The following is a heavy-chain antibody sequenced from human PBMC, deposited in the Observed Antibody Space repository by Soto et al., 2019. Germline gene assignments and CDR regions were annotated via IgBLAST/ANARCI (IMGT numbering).Heavy chain of an antibody. J-gene: IGHJ4*02. CDR2: VIPIFGTA. CDR3: ATERPTSNRNYGSIH. CDR1: GGNFNIYA. V-gene: IGHV1-69*12. D-gene: IGHD4-17*01. Sequence: QVQLAQSGAEVKKPGSSVKVSCRASGGNFNIYAIDWVRQAPGQGLEWMGGVIPIFGTAKYAQKFQGRVTITADGSTDTAYMELSSLRSDDTAVYFCATERPTSNRNYGSIHWGQGTLVTVPS.